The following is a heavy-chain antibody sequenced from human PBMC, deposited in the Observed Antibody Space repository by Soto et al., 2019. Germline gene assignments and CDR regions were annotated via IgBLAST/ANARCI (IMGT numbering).Heavy chain of an antibody. J-gene: IGHJ4*02. CDR1: GDTFTSYA. CDR3: ARADYYDSSGFYYDC. Sequence: GASVKVSCKASGDTFTSYAMQWVRQAPGQRLEWMGWINAGNGNTKYSQKFQGRITMTRDTSASTVYIELSSLRSEDTAVYFCARADYYDSSGFYYDCWGQGTLVTVSS. CDR2: INAGNGNT. V-gene: IGHV1-3*01. D-gene: IGHD3-22*01.